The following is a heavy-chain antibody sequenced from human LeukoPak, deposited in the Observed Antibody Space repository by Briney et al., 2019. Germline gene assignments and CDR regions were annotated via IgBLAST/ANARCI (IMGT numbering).Heavy chain of an antibody. D-gene: IGHD3-9*01. CDR1: GGSISSYY. J-gene: IGHJ4*02. Sequence: SETLSLTCTVSGGSISSYYWSWIRRPAGKGLEWIGRIYTSGSTNYNPSLKSRVTMSVDTSKNQFSLKLSSVTAADTAVYYCARANYDILTGDPLPIFDYWGQGTLVTVSS. CDR3: ARANYDILTGDPLPIFDY. V-gene: IGHV4-4*07. CDR2: IYTSGST.